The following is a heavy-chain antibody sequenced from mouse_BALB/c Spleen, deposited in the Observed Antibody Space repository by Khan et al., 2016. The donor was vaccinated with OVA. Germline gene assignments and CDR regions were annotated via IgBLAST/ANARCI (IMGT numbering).Heavy chain of an antibody. J-gene: IGHJ3*01. D-gene: IGHD2-1*01. V-gene: IGHV1S132*01. CDR3: ARGYFGNYEFAY. Sequence: QVRLQQSGAELVKPGASVKLSCKTSGYTFTSYWIQWVKQRPGQGLGWIGQIFPGTGTTYYNENFKGKATLTVDTSSSSAYIQLSSLTSEDSAVYFCARGYFGNYEFAYWGQGTLVTVSP. CDR1: GYTFTSYW. CDR2: IFPGTGTT.